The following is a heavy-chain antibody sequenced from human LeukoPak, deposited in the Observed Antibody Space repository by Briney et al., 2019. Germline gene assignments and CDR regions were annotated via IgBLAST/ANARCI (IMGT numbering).Heavy chain of an antibody. V-gene: IGHV3-53*01. D-gene: IGHD1-26*01. CDR2: LYSDDTT. Sequence: GGSLRLSCAASGFIVNSNYMNWVRQAPGRGLEWVSVLYSDDTTYYADTVKGRFTISRDNSKNTLYLQMNNLRAEDTAVYYCARGGGYYAIDYWGQGTLVTVSS. CDR1: GFIVNSNY. J-gene: IGHJ4*02. CDR3: ARGGGYYAIDY.